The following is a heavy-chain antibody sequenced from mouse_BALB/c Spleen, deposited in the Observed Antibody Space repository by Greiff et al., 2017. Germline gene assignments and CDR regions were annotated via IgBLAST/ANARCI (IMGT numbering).Heavy chain of an antibody. CDR1: GYTFTSYW. CDR2: INPCTGYT. D-gene: IGHD2-4*01. J-gene: IGHJ2*01. CDR3: EGGLRRDFDY. Sequence: QVQLQQSGAELAKPGASVKMSCKASGYTFTSYWMHWVKQRPGQGLEWIGYINPCTGYTEFNQKFKDKATLTADKSSSTAYMQLSSLTSEDSAVYYCEGGLRRDFDYWGQGTTLTVSS. V-gene: IGHV1-7*01.